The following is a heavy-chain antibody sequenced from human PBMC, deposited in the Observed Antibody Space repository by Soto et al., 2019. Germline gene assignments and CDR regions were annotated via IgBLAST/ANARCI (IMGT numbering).Heavy chain of an antibody. Sequence: SETLSLTCTVSGGSVSSGSYYWSWIRQPPGKGLEWIGYIYYSGSTNYNPSLKSRVTISVDTSKNQFSLKLSSVTAADTAVYYCARASPPAPVYSSSYYYYYGMDVWGQGTTVTVSS. D-gene: IGHD6-6*01. CDR3: ARASPPAPVYSSSYYYYYGMDV. CDR1: GGSVSSGSYY. V-gene: IGHV4-61*01. CDR2: IYYSGST. J-gene: IGHJ6*02.